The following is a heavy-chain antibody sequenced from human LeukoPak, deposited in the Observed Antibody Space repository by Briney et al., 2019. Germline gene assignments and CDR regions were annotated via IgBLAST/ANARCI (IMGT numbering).Heavy chain of an antibody. J-gene: IGHJ4*02. CDR2: IHSNGNT. Sequence: PWETLSLTCTVSGGSISSGNYYWVWLPQPPGKGLEWIRSIHSNGNTYYSPSLRSQLSISKDTSKNQFSLKLSSVAAADTAVYYCARALPGAAATFDYGGQGTLVTVPS. CDR3: ARALPGAAATFDY. D-gene: IGHD6-13*01. CDR1: GGSISSGNYY. V-gene: IGHV4-39*07.